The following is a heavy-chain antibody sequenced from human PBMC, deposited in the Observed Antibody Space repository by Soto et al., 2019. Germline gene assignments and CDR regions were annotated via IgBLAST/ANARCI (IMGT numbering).Heavy chain of an antibody. J-gene: IGHJ4*02. V-gene: IGHV3-21*01. D-gene: IGHD6-19*01. CDR2: ISSSSSYI. CDR3: ARDLAIAVAGTGFDY. CDR1: GVTFSSYS. Sequence: PGGSLRLSCAASGVTFSSYSMNWVRQAPGKGLEWVSSISSSSSYIYYADSVKGRFTISRDNAKSSLYLQMNSLRAEDTAVYYCARDLAIAVAGTGFDYWGQGTLVTVSS.